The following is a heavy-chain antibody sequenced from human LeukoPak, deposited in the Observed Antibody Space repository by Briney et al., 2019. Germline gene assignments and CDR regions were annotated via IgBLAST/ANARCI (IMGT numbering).Heavy chain of an antibody. J-gene: IGHJ4*02. V-gene: IGHV1-69*05. CDR1: GGTFSSYA. Sequence: SVKVSCKASGGTFSSYAISWVRQAPGQGLEWMGGIIPIFGTANYAQKFQSRVTITTDESTSTAYMELSSLRSEDTAVYYCARAAGCSSTSCPLDYWGQGTLVTVSS. D-gene: IGHD2-2*01. CDR3: ARAAGCSSTSCPLDY. CDR2: IIPIFGTA.